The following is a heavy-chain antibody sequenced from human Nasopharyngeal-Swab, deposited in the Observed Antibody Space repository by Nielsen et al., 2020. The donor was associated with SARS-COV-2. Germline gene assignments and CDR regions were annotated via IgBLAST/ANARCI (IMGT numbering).Heavy chain of an antibody. D-gene: IGHD6-6*01. V-gene: IGHV4-59*13. Sequence: PGKGLEWIGYIYYSGSTNYNPSLKSRVTISVDTSKNQFSLKLSSVTAADTAVYYCARVEYSSSSVWFDPWGQGTLVTVSS. J-gene: IGHJ5*02. CDR3: ARVEYSSSSVWFDP. CDR2: IYYSGST.